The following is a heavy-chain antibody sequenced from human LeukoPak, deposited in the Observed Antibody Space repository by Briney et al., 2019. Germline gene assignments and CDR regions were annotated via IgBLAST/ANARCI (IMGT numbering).Heavy chain of an antibody. CDR3: ARVTNGGWYFDY. J-gene: IGHJ4*02. V-gene: IGHV3-30*03. Sequence: GGSLRLSCAASGFTFSSYSMNWVRQAPGKGLEWVAVISYDGSNKYYADSVKGRFTISRDNSKNTLYLQMNSLRAEDTAVYYCARVTNGGWYFDYWGQGTLVTVSS. CDR1: GFTFSSYS. D-gene: IGHD6-19*01. CDR2: ISYDGSNK.